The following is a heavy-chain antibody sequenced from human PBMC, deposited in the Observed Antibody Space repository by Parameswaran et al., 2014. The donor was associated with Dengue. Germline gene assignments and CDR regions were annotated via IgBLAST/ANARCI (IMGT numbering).Heavy chain of an antibody. CDR3: ARERSYDFWSGYYSTKYYFDY. D-gene: IGHD3-3*01. CDR2: ISAYNGNT. V-gene: IGHV1-18*01. Sequence: WVRQAPGQGLEWMGWISAYNGNTNYAQKLQGRVTMTTDTSTSTAYMELRSLRSDDTAVYYCARERSYDFWSGYYSTKYYFDYWGQGTLVTVSS. J-gene: IGHJ4*02.